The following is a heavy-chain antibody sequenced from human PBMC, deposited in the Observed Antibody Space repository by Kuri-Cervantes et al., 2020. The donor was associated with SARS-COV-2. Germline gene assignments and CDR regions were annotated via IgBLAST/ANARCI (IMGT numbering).Heavy chain of an antibody. CDR2: ISSSSSYI. D-gene: IGHD6-19*01. V-gene: IGHV3-21*01. Sequence: GESLKISCAASGFTFSNYSMNWVRQAPGKGLEWVSSISSSSSYIYYADSVKGRFTISRDNANNTRYLQMTSLRAEETDVYYWARRYSSRLDAFDIWGQGKLVTVSS. CDR1: GFTFSNYS. CDR3: ARRYSSRLDAFDI. J-gene: IGHJ3*02.